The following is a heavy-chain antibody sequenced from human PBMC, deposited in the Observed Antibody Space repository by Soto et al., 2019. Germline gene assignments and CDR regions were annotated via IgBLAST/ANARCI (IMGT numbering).Heavy chain of an antibody. CDR3: ARKHSLDYIRWGLDP. V-gene: IGHV1-2*02. D-gene: IGHD4-4*01. CDR2: INPKSDDT. J-gene: IGHJ5*02. CDR1: GYPFSDNQ. Sequence: ASVKVSCKASGYPFSDNQIHWLRRAPGQGLEWMGRINPKSDDTNYAQKFQGRVTMTGDTSIDTAYLELTGLTSDDTATYYCARKHSLDYIRWGLDPWGQGTLVTVSS.